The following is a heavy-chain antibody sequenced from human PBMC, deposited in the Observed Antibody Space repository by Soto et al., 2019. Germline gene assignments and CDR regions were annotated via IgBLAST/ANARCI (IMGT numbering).Heavy chain of an antibody. CDR1: GGTFSSYA. V-gene: IGHV1-69*13. Sequence: SVKVSCKASGGTFSSYAISWVRQAPGQGLELMGGIIPIFGTANYAQKFQGRVTITADESTSTAYMELSSLRSEDTAVYYCARVFTGTTYNWFDPWGQGTLVTV. CDR3: ARVFTGTTYNWFDP. J-gene: IGHJ5*02. D-gene: IGHD1-7*01. CDR2: IIPIFGTA.